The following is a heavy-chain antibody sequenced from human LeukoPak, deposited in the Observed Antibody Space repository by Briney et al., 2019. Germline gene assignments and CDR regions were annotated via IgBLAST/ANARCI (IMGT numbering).Heavy chain of an antibody. V-gene: IGHV1-46*01. Sequence: ASVKVSCKTSVYIFSNHYIHWVGQAPGQGPEWVGIIRPSSGRADYTQKFQGRVTMIRDMSTNTVFMELTTLGSDDTAVYFCAREPPESYYFDYWGQGTLVTVSS. D-gene: IGHD2/OR15-2a*01. CDR1: VYIFSNHY. CDR3: AREPPESYYFDY. CDR2: IRPSSGRA. J-gene: IGHJ4*02.